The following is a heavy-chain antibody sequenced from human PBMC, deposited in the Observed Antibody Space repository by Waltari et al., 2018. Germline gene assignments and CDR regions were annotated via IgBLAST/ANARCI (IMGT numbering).Heavy chain of an antibody. CDR1: GYSISSGYY. Sequence: QVQLQESGPGLVKPSETLSLTCTVSGYSISSGYYWGWIRQPPGKGLEWIGSIYHSGRTISVETAKNQFSLKRSSVTAADTAVYYCARDMYYDFWSGYAGYYYYYMDVWGKGTTVTVSS. J-gene: IGHJ6*03. CDR3: ARDMYYDFWSGYAGYYYYYMDV. D-gene: IGHD3-3*01. V-gene: IGHV4-38-2*02. CDR2: IYHSGR.